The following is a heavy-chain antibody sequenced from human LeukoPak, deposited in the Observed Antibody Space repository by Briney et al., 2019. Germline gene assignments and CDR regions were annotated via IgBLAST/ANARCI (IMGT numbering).Heavy chain of an antibody. V-gene: IGHV1-18*01. CDR2: ISAYNGNT. CDR3: ARGADSSSWYSVSFFDY. Sequence: GASVKVSCKASGYTFTSYGISWVRQAPGQGLEWMGWISAYNGNTNYAQKLQGRVTMTTDTSTSTAYMELRSLRSDDTAVYYCARGADSSSWYSVSFFDYWGQGTLVTVSS. D-gene: IGHD6-13*01. CDR1: GYTFTSYG. J-gene: IGHJ4*02.